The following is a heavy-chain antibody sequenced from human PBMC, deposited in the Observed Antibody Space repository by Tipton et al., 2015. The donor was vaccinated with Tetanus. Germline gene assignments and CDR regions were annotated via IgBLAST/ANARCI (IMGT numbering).Heavy chain of an antibody. CDR3: AKHGDTSRNYYFDY. D-gene: IGHD6-13*01. CDR2: IFYSGST. Sequence: TLSLTCTVSGGSISSISRIRQPPGKGLEWIGNIFYSGSTSYNPSLKSRVTLSVDTSRNQFSLKLTSVTAADTAIYYCAKHGDTSRNYYFDYWGQGALVTVSS. CDR1: GGSISSIS. V-gene: IGHV4-39*01. J-gene: IGHJ4*02.